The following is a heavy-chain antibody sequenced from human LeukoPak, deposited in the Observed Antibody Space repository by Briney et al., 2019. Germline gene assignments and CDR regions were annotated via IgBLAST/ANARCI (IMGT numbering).Heavy chain of an antibody. D-gene: IGHD6-19*01. V-gene: IGHV3-48*03. CDR2: ISSSGSTI. J-gene: IGHJ3*02. CDR3: ARGYSSGPLSDDAFDI. Sequence: GGSLRLSCAASGFTFSSYEMNWVRQAPGKGLEWLSYISSSGSTIYYADSVKGRFTISRDNAKNSLYLQMNSLRAEDTADYYCARGYSSGPLSDDAFDIWGQGTMVTVSS. CDR1: GFTFSSYE.